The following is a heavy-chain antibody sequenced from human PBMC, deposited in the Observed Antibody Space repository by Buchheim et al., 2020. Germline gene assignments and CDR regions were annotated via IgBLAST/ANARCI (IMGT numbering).Heavy chain of an antibody. D-gene: IGHD3-10*01. Sequence: EAHLVESGGGLVQPGGSLRLSCAASGFSFGTSWMAWVRQTPGKGLEWVADINADGSHRYYVGSMSGRFFISRDNAKNSLYLQMNSLRVEDTALYYCARDPAFGALDFWGQGTL. CDR3: ARDPAFGALDF. CDR2: INADGSHR. J-gene: IGHJ4*02. V-gene: IGHV3-7*04. CDR1: GFSFGTSW.